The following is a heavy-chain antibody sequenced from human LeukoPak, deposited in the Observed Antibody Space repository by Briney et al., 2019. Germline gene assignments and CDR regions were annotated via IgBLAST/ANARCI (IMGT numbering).Heavy chain of an antibody. CDR1: DFTFSNYW. CDR3: ARAPPSNGYAYHFDI. J-gene: IGHJ3*02. D-gene: IGHD5-18*01. CDR2: IYSDGSIT. V-gene: IGHV3-74*03. Sequence: GGSLGLSCAASDFTFSNYWMHWVRQAPGKGLVWVSRIYSDGSITTYTDSVKGRFTISRDNAKNTLYLHMNSLRVEDTAVYYCARAPPSNGYAYHFDIWGQGTMVTVSS.